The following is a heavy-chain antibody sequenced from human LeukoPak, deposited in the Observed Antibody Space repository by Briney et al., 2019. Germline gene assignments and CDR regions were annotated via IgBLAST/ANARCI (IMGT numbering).Heavy chain of an antibody. CDR1: GYTFTSYY. Sequence: ASVKVSCKASGYTFTSYYMHWVRQAPGQGLEWMGIINPSGGSTSYAQKFQGRVTMTRNTSISTACMELSSLRSEDTAVYYCATGLGYCSSTSCYEYFYYYYGMDVWGQGTTVTVSS. V-gene: IGHV1-46*01. D-gene: IGHD2-2*01. CDR2: INPSGGST. CDR3: ATGLGYCSSTSCYEYFYYYYGMDV. J-gene: IGHJ6*02.